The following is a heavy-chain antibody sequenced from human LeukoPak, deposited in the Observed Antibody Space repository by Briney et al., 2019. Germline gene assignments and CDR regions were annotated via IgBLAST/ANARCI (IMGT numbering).Heavy chain of an antibody. V-gene: IGHV4-30-4*01. CDR3: ARGNSGSFYGLFDY. CDR2: IYNSGNT. J-gene: IGHJ4*02. CDR1: GGSISSGDDY. D-gene: IGHD1-26*01. Sequence: PSETLSLTCTVSGGSISSGDDYWNWIRQPPGKGLEWIGYIYNSGNTYYNPSLKSRVTISVDTSKNQFSLKLSSVTAADTAVYYCARGNSGSFYGLFDYWGQGTLVTVSS.